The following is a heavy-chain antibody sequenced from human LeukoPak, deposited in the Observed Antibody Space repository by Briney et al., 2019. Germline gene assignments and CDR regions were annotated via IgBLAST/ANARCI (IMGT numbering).Heavy chain of an antibody. CDR1: GFTLSSNR. J-gene: IGHJ3*01. V-gene: IGHV3-48*01. CDR2: ISATGSVI. Sequence: GGSLTLSCAASGFTLSSNRMNWVRQAPEKGLEWIAYISATGSVIYYADSVKGRFTISRDGAKNWLYLQLTSLRAEDMAVYYCAREVSGFDVWGQGTMVAVSS. CDR3: AREVSGFDV.